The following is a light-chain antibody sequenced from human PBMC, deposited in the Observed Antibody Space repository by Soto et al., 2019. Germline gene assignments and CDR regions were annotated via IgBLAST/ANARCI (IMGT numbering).Light chain of an antibody. Sequence: PGARATLSCWASQSVNYNYLAWYQQKPGQAPRLLIFAASSRATGIPDRFSGSGSGTDFTLTISRLEPEDVAVYYCLQYGSSPRTFGQGTKVEIK. CDR2: AAS. J-gene: IGKJ1*01. CDR1: QSVNYNY. V-gene: IGKV3-20*01. CDR3: LQYGSSPRT.